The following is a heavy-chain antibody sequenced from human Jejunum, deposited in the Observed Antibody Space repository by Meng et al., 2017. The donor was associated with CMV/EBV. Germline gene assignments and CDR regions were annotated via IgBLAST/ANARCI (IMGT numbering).Heavy chain of an antibody. V-gene: IGHV7-4-1*02. CDR1: GYNFTSNN. CDR2: INTNTGNP. Sequence: CKASGYNFTSNNIIWVRQAPGRGPEWMGWINTNTGNPTYAQGFTGRFVFSLDTSVSTTYLQISSLKAEDTAVYYCARDGLSGRYFDYWGQETLVTVSS. D-gene: IGHD1-26*01. J-gene: IGHJ4*02. CDR3: ARDGLSGRYFDY.